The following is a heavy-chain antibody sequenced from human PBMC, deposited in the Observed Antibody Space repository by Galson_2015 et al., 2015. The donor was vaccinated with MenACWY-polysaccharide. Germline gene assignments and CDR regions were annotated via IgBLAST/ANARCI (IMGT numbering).Heavy chain of an antibody. CDR3: ARILIAAGVRDYWFDP. V-gene: IGHV4-30-4*01. D-gene: IGHD6-13*01. CDR2: IYYSVST. J-gene: IGHJ5*02. Sequence: LEWIGCIYYSVSTHYNPSLKSRVTISVDTSKNQFSLKLTSVTAADTAVYYCARILIAAGVRDYWFDPWGQGTLVTVSS.